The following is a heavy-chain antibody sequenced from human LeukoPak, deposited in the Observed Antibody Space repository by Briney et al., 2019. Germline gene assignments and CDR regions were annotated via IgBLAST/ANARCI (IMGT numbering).Heavy chain of an antibody. CDR1: GYTFTGYY. V-gene: IGHV1-2*02. Sequence: ASVKVSCKASGYTFTGYYMHWVRQAPGQGLEWMGWINPNSGGTNYAQKFQGRVTMTRDTSISTAYMELSRLRSDDTAVYYCARAHYYGSGREFDYWGQGTLVTVSS. J-gene: IGHJ4*02. CDR3: ARAHYYGSGREFDY. D-gene: IGHD3-10*01. CDR2: INPNSGGT.